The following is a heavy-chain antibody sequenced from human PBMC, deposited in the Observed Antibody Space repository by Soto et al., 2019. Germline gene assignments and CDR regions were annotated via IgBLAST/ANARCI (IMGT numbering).Heavy chain of an antibody. CDR3: ARARLVLGDGGVDS. D-gene: IGHD3-9*01. CDR1: GGSISSGDYY. CDR2: IYYSGST. V-gene: IGHV4-30-4*01. J-gene: IGHJ4*02. Sequence: KTSETLSLTCSVSGGSISSGDYYWSWIRQPPGMGLEWVGSIYYSGSTYYSPSLKSRVTISVDTSKNQFSLKLSSVTAADTAVYYCARARLVLGDGGVDSWGQGTLVTVS.